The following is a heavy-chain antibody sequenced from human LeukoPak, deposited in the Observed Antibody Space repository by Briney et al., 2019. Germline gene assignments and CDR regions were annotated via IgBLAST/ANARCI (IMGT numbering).Heavy chain of an antibody. CDR3: AKEPASGSCFDY. V-gene: IGHV3-23*01. D-gene: IGHD3-10*01. J-gene: IGHJ4*02. Sequence: GGSLRLSCTASGYTFNSDAMSWVRQAPGKGLEWVSGISGSGTSTYYADSVKGRFTISRDNSKNTLYLQMNSLRAEDTALYYCAKEPASGSCFDYWGQGTLVTVPS. CDR1: GYTFNSDA. CDR2: ISGSGTST.